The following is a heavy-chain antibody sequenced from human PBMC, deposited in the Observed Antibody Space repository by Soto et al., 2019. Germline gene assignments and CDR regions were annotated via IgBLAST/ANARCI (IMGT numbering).Heavy chain of an antibody. CDR2: IIPIFGTA. CDR3: ARDLVRYYDSSGYDYYYYYGMDV. D-gene: IGHD3-22*01. Sequence: SVKVSCKAFGSTFSNYAISWGRPAPAQRVEWMGGIIPIFGTANYAQKFQGRVTITADESTSTAYMELSSLRSEDTAVYYCARDLVRYYDSSGYDYYYYYGMDVRAQRTTVTVSS. J-gene: IGHJ6*01. V-gene: IGHV1-69*13. CDR1: GSTFSNYA.